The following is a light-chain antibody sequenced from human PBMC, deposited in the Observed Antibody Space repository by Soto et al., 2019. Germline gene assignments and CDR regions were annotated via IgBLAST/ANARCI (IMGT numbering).Light chain of an antibody. J-gene: IGKJ4*01. CDR1: QGITSY. V-gene: IGKV1-9*01. CDR2: SAS. Sequence: IQLTQSPSSLSASVGDRVTITCRASQGITSYLAWYQQRPGKAPGLLIYSASTLQSGVPSRFSGSGYGTDFSLTISNLQPEDFATYYRQHLYSNPLTFGGVTKV. CDR3: QHLYSNPLT.